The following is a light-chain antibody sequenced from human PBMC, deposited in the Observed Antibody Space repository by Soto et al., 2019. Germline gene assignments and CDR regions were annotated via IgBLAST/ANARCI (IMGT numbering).Light chain of an antibody. J-gene: IGLJ2*01. CDR3: SSYAGSNNLV. CDR1: SSDVGGYNY. V-gene: IGLV2-8*01. CDR2: DVS. Sequence: QSALTQPPSASGSPGQSVTISCTGTSSDVGGYNYVSWYQQHPGKAPKLIIYDVSKWPSGVPDRFSGSKSGNTASLTVSGLQAEDEANDYCSSYAGSNNLVFGGGTKLTVL.